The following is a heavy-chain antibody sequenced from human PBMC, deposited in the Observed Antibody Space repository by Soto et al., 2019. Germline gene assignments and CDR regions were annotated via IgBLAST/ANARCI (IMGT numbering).Heavy chain of an antibody. CDR1: GFTLSSYG. D-gene: IGHD2-15*01. Sequence: QVQLVESGGGVVQPGRSLRLSCEASGFTLSSYGMHWVRQAPGKGLEWVAVIWSDGSKKYYADSVKGRFTISRDTSKNTLYLELYSLRAEDTAVYYCARGLCPYCSGGRCSLEYWGQGTLVTVSS. CDR3: ARGLCPYCSGGRCSLEY. J-gene: IGHJ4*02. V-gene: IGHV3-33*01. CDR2: IWSDGSKK.